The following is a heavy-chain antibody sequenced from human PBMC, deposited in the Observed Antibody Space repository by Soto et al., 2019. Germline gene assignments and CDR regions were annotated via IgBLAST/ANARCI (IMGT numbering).Heavy chain of an antibody. CDR1: GGSFSGSY. J-gene: IGHJ4*02. V-gene: IGHV4-34*01. D-gene: IGHD4-17*01. Sequence: QVQLQQWGAGLLKPSETLSLTCAVYGGSFSGSYWSWIRQPPGKGLEWIGEINHSGRTNYNPSLKSRVTVSVDTSKNQFSLKLSSVTAADTGLYYCARSIRCLDYWGQGTLVTVSS. CDR2: INHSGRT. CDR3: ARSIRCLDY.